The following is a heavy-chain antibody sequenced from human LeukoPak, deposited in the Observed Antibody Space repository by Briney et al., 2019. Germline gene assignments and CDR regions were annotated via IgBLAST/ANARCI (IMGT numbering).Heavy chain of an antibody. Sequence: PSETLSLTCSVSGGSISTYYWTWIRQPPGKGLEWVGYIYYSGSTNYNPSLKSRVTISVDTSKNQFSLKLRSVTAADTAVYYCARGVVPAAIGGWFDPWGQGTLVTVSS. D-gene: IGHD2-2*02. J-gene: IGHJ5*02. V-gene: IGHV4-59*01. CDR2: IYYSGST. CDR1: GGSISTYY. CDR3: ARGVVPAAIGGWFDP.